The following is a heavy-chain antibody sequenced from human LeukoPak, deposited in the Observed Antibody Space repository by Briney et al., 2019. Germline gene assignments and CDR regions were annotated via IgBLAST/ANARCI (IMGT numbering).Heavy chain of an antibody. Sequence: GASVKVSCKASGYTFTGYYMHWVRQAPGQGLEWMGWINPNSGGTNYAQKFQGRVTMTRDTSISTAYMELSRLRSDDTAVYYCAFIGRYCSSTSCSSDYWGQGTLVTVSS. CDR3: AFIGRYCSSTSCSSDY. D-gene: IGHD2-2*01. CDR2: INPNSGGT. V-gene: IGHV1-2*02. J-gene: IGHJ4*02. CDR1: GYTFTGYY.